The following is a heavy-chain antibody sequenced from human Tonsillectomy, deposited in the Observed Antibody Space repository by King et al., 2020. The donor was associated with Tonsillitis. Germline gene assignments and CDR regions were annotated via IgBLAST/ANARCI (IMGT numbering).Heavy chain of an antibody. D-gene: IGHD6-19*01. CDR3: ARDPVAGPHPEYYFDY. V-gene: IGHV3-30-3*01. J-gene: IGHJ4*02. CDR1: GFTFSSYA. CDR2: ISYDGSNK. Sequence: VQLVESGGGVVQPGRSLRLSCAASGFTFSSYAMHWVRQAPGKGLEWVAVISYDGSNKYYADSVKGRFTISRDNSKNTLYLQMNSLRAEDTAVYYCARDPVAGPHPEYYFDYWGQGTLVTVSS.